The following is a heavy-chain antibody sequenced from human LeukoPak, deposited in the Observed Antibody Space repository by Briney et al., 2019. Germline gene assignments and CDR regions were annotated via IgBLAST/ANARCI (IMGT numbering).Heavy chain of an antibody. CDR1: GFAFSSYW. D-gene: IGHD1-1*01. Sequence: GGSLRLSCAASGFAFSSYWMTWVRQAPGKGLEWVANIKQDASERYYVDSVKGRFTISRDNAKNSLYLQMNSLRAEDTAVYYCATPTAGTWHFDYWGQGTLVTVSS. CDR2: IKQDASER. CDR3: ATPTAGTWHFDY. V-gene: IGHV3-7*01. J-gene: IGHJ4*02.